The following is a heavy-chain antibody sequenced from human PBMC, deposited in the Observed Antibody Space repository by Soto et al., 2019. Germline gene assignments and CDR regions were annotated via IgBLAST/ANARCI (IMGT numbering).Heavy chain of an antibody. V-gene: IGHV1-69*13. CDR3: AREGQGYSYGKDYYYYYGMDV. CDR1: GGTFSSYA. CDR2: IIPIFGTA. J-gene: IGHJ6*02. D-gene: IGHD5-18*01. Sequence: SVKVSCKASGGTFSSYAISWVRQAPGQGLEWMGGIIPIFGTANYAQKFQGRVTITADESTSTAYMELSSLRSEDTAVYYCAREGQGYSYGKDYYYYYGMDVWGQGTTVTVSS.